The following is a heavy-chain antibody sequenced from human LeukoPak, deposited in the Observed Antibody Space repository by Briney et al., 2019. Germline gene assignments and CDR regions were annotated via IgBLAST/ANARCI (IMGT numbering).Heavy chain of an antibody. CDR2: ISAYNGNT. CDR3: ARDQHEIVVVPAAVDFDY. J-gene: IGHJ4*02. D-gene: IGHD2-2*01. Sequence: ASVKVSCKASGYTFTSYGISWVRQAPGQGLEGMGWISAYNGNTNYAQKLQGRATMTTDTSTSTAYMELRRLRSDDTAVYYCARDQHEIVVVPAAVDFDYWGQGTLVTVSS. CDR1: GYTFTSYG. V-gene: IGHV1-18*01.